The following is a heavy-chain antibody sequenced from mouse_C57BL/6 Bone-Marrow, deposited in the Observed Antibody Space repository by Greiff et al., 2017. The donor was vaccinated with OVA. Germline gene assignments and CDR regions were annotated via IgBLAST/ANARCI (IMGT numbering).Heavy chain of an antibody. J-gene: IGHJ1*01. CDR1: GYSFTGYF. CDR2: INPYNGGT. D-gene: IGHD1-1*01. Sequence: VQLQQSGPELVKPGDSVKISCKASGYSFTGYFMNWVMQSHGQSLEWIGRINPYNGGTFYNQKFKGKATLTVDKSSSTAHMELRILSSEDSAVYCGVASLYDYGSHWYFDVWGPGTTVTVSS. CDR3: VASLYDYGSHWYFDV. V-gene: IGHV1-20*01.